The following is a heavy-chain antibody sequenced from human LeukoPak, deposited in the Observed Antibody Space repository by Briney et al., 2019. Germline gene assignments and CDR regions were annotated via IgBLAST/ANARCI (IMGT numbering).Heavy chain of an antibody. D-gene: IGHD6-13*01. Sequence: PSETLSLTCTVSGGSITSYYWSWIRQPPGKGLEWIGYVSYRGSTNYNPSLKSRVTISVDTSKNQFSLKLSSVTAADTAVYYCARPYSSNWYDAFHFWGQGTMVTVSS. CDR3: ARPYSSNWYDAFHF. CDR1: GGSITSYY. CDR2: VSYRGST. J-gene: IGHJ3*01. V-gene: IGHV4-59*01.